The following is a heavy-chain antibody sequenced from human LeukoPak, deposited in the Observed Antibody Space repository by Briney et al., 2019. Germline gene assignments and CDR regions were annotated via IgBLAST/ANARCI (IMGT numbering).Heavy chain of an antibody. CDR1: GFTFDDYA. D-gene: IGHD4-17*01. V-gene: IGHV3-9*01. CDR3: AKATNDYGDYVWDY. J-gene: IGHJ4*02. CDR2: ISWNSGSI. Sequence: SLRLPCAASGFTFDDYAMHWVRQAPGKGLEWVSGISWNSGSIGYAVSVKGRFTISRDNAKNSLYLQMNSLRAEDTALYYCAKATNDYGDYVWDYWGQGTLVTVSS.